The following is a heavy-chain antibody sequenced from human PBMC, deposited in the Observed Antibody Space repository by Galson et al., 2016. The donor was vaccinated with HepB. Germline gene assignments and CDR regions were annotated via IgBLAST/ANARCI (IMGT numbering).Heavy chain of an antibody. CDR3: ARVSSVTYFLMDF. V-gene: IGHV5-51*01. J-gene: IGHJ4*02. CDR1: GYIFTNYW. Sequence: QSGAEVKKPGDSLKISCQTSGYIFTNYWLAWVRQMPGKGLEWMGIIYPRDSETRYNPSFEGLISISSDKSITTAYLHFYGLKASDTAMYYCARVSSVTYFLMDFWGQGTLATVSS. CDR2: IYPRDSET. D-gene: IGHD1-26*01.